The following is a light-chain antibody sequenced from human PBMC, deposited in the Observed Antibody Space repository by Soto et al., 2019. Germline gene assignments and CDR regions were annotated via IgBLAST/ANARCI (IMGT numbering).Light chain of an antibody. CDR2: SNN. CDR3: AVWDDSLSGPV. V-gene: IGLV1-47*02. J-gene: IGLJ3*02. CDR1: SSNIGTNY. Sequence: QSVLTQPPSASGTPGQRVTISCSGSSSNIGTNYVYWYQQLPGTAPKLLIYSNNQRPSRVPDRFSGSKSGTSASLAISGLRSEDEADYYCAVWDDSLSGPVFGGGTQLTVL.